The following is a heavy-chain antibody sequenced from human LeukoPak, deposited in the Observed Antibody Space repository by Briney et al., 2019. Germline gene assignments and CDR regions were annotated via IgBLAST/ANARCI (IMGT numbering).Heavy chain of an antibody. CDR1: GFTFSTYW. CDR3: ARDFRNAGDY. Sequence: PGGSLRLSCAASGFTFSTYWINWVRQARGKGLEWVAVINQDGSEKYYVDSVKGRFTISRDNAKNSLYLQMNSLRAEDTAVYYCARDFRNAGDYWGQGTLVTVSS. V-gene: IGHV3-7*01. CDR2: INQDGSEK. D-gene: IGHD1-14*01. J-gene: IGHJ4*02.